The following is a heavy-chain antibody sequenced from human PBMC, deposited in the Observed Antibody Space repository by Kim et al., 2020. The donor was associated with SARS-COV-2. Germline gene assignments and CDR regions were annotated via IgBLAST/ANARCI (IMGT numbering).Heavy chain of an antibody. D-gene: IGHD5-18*01. Sequence: GGSLRLSCTASGFTFGDYAMSWFRQAPGKGLEWVGFIRSKAYGGTTEYAASVKGRFTISRDDSKSIAYLQMNSLKTEDTAVYYCTRVGTWIQLWGGDDYWGQGTLVTVSS. J-gene: IGHJ4*02. CDR1: GFTFGDYA. V-gene: IGHV3-49*03. CDR3: TRVGTWIQLWGGDDY. CDR2: IRSKAYGGTT.